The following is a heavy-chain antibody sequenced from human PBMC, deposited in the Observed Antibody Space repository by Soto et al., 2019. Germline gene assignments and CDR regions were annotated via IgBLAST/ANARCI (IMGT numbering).Heavy chain of an antibody. Sequence: QVPLVESGGGVVQHWRSLRLSCASSGFAFSSHAMHWVRQAPGKGLEWLAVISYNENNKNYADSVKGGFTISRDNSNSMLYLQMASLRGDDTAVYYCARDGRIADRSFGALDIWGQGKMVTVSS. J-gene: IGHJ3*02. D-gene: IGHD6-6*01. CDR1: GFAFSSHA. CDR2: ISYNENNK. V-gene: IGHV3-30-3*01. CDR3: ARDGRIADRSFGALDI.